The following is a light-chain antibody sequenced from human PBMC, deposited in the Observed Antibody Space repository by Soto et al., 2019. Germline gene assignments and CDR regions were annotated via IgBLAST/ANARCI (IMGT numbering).Light chain of an antibody. CDR2: AAS. Sequence: DIQMTQSPSSLSASVGDRVTITCRASQGITNYLAWYQQKPGKVPKLLIYAASSLQSGVPSRFSGSGSGTDFTLTISSLPPEDVATYYCQKYNSGRWTFGQGTKVEIK. V-gene: IGKV1-27*01. CDR1: QGITNY. J-gene: IGKJ1*01. CDR3: QKYNSGRWT.